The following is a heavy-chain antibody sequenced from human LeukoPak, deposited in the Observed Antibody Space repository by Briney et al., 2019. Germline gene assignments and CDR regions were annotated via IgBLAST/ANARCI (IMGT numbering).Heavy chain of an antibody. CDR2: IKGVRSEK. Sequence: GGSLRLSCAASGYTVSRYWMNWGPHAPRKGPEWVANIKGVRSEKYYVDSVKGRFTISRDNAKTPLYLQMDSLRAEDTAIYYCVRGRGWVADHWGQGTLATVSS. CDR1: GYTVSRYW. CDR3: VRGRGWVADH. J-gene: IGHJ4*02. V-gene: IGHV3-7*03. D-gene: IGHD6-19*01.